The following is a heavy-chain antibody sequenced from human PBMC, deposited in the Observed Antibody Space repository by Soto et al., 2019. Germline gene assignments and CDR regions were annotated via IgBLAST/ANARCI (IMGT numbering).Heavy chain of an antibody. CDR2: IYYSGST. CDR3: AIFNLDSSSWYGWFDP. D-gene: IGHD6-13*01. J-gene: IGHJ5*02. Sequence: SQTLSLTCTVSGGSISSYYWSWIRQPPGKGLEWIGYIYYSGSTNYNPSLKSRVTISVDTSKNQFSLKLSSVTAADTAVYYCAIFNLDSSSWYGWFDPWGQGTLVTVSS. V-gene: IGHV4-59*01. CDR1: GGSISSYY.